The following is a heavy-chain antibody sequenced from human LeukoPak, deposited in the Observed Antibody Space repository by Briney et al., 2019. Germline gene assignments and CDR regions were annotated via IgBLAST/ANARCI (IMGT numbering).Heavy chain of an antibody. D-gene: IGHD1-1*01. CDR2: IYSGGYT. Sequence: GGSLRLSCAASGFTVSSNYMSWVRQAPGKGLEWVSVIYSGGYTYYADSVKGRFTISRDNSKNTLYLQMNSLRTEDTAVYYCAKTGNPATGDYWGQGTLVTVSS. J-gene: IGHJ4*02. CDR3: AKTGNPATGDY. CDR1: GFTVSSNY. V-gene: IGHV3-53*01.